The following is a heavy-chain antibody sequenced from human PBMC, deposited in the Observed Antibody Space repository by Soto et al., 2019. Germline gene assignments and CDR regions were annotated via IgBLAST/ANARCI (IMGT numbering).Heavy chain of an antibody. D-gene: IGHD2-21*01. Sequence: EVQLVESGGGLVQPGGSLRLSCAASGFTFSSYRMNWVRRAPGKGLEWVANINQDGSAKYYVDSVKGRFTVSRDNAQNSLFLQMNTLRAEDTAVYFCARGNYCGGDCYYYGMDVWGQGTTVTVSS. CDR2: INQDGSAK. V-gene: IGHV3-7*04. CDR3: ARGNYCGGDCYYYGMDV. J-gene: IGHJ6*02. CDR1: GFTFSSYR.